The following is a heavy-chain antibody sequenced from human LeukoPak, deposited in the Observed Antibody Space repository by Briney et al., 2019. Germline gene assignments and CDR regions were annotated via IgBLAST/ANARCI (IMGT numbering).Heavy chain of an antibody. CDR3: VRDIGYA. D-gene: IGHD5-12*01. J-gene: IGHJ4*02. CDR2: ISYDGSNK. V-gene: IGHV3-30-3*01. Sequence: GRSLRLSCAASGFTFSSYAMHWVRQAPGKGLEWVAVISYDGSNKYYADSVRGRFTISRDNARNSLYLQMNSLRVEDTAVYYCVRDIGYAWGQGTLVTVSS. CDR1: GFTFSSYA.